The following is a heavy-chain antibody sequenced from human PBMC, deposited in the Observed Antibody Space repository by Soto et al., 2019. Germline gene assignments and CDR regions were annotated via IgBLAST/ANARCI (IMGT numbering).Heavy chain of an antibody. CDR3: AREGVVVAATYYYYGMDV. Sequence: GASVKVSCKASGYTFTSYGISWLRQAPGQGLEWMGWISAYNGNTNYAQKLQGRVTMTTDTSTSTAYMELRSLRSDDTAVYYCAREGVVVAATYYYYGMDVWGQGTTVTVSS. D-gene: IGHD2-15*01. CDR2: ISAYNGNT. CDR1: GYTFTSYG. J-gene: IGHJ6*02. V-gene: IGHV1-18*04.